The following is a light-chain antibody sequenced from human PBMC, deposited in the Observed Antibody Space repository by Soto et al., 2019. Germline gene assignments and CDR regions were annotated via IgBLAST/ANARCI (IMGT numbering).Light chain of an antibody. CDR2: GAS. V-gene: IGKV3-20*01. CDR3: QQYGTSPET. CDR1: QTVTSNF. Sequence: DMELTQSPDTLSVSPGERAILSCRASQTVTSNFLSWYQKRPGQAPKLLIYGASSRAAGIPDRFSGSGSGTDFTLTISRLEPEDLAVYYCQQYGTSPETFGQGTKVEIK. J-gene: IGKJ1*01.